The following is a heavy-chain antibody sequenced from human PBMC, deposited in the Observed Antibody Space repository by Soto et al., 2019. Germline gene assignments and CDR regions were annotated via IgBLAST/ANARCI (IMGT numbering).Heavy chain of an antibody. CDR2: IIPILGIA. CDR1: GGTFSSYT. J-gene: IGHJ6*02. V-gene: IGHV1-69*08. D-gene: IGHD2-15*01. CDR3: AREQVDIVVVVAASPRYGMDV. Sequence: QVQLVQSGAEVKKPGSSVKVSCKASGGTFSSYTISWVRQAPGQGLEWMGRIIPILGIANYAQKFQGRVTITADKSTSTAYMELSSLRSEDTAVYYYAREQVDIVVVVAASPRYGMDVWGQGTTVTVSS.